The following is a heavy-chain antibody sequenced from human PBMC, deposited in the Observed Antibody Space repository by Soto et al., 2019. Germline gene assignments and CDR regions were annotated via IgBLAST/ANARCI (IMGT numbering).Heavy chain of an antibody. Sequence: QITLKESGPPLVKPTQTLTLTCSFSGFSLSTTGVGVGWIRQPPGKALEWLALIYWDDDKRYNPSLNSRLTIIKDTSKNQVVLAMTNMDPVDTATYYCVQSRCGGDCLQSYSSHSYYGLDVWGQGTTVTVSS. D-gene: IGHD2-21*02. CDR2: IYWDDDK. CDR1: GFSLSTTGVG. CDR3: VQSRCGGDCLQSYSSHSYYGLDV. J-gene: IGHJ6*02. V-gene: IGHV2-5*02.